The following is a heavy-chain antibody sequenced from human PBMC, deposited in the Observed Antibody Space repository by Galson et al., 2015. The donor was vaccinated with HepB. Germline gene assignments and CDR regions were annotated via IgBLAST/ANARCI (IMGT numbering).Heavy chain of an antibody. J-gene: IGHJ4*02. CDR3: ARDNRDFWSVYYPDY. CDR2: ISYDVSYK. D-gene: IGHD3-3*01. Sequence: SLRLSCAASGFTFTSHALHWVRQAPGKGLEWVAVISYDVSYKYYADSVKGRFTISRDNSKNTLYLQMNSLRAEDTAVYYCARDNRDFWSVYYPDYWGQGTLVTVSS. V-gene: IGHV3-30*04. CDR1: GFTFTSHA.